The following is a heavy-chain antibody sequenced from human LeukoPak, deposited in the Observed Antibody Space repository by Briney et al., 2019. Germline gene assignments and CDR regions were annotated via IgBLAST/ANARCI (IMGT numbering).Heavy chain of an antibody. D-gene: IGHD3-10*01. CDR2: IIPIFGTA. J-gene: IGHJ6*03. CDR1: GGTFSSYA. Sequence: ASVKVSCKASGGTFSSYAISWVRQAPGQGLEWMGGIIPIFGTANYAQKFQGRVTITADESTSTAYMELSSLRSEDTAVYYCARAPPAMVRGVTDYYYYYYMDVWDKGTTVTISS. CDR3: ARAPPAMVRGVTDYYYYYYMDV. V-gene: IGHV1-69*13.